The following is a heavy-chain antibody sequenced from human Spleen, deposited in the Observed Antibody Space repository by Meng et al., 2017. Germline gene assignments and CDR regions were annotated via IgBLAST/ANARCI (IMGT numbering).Heavy chain of an antibody. D-gene: IGHD1-26*01. CDR3: STSSWELHPADAFDI. CDR1: GDSVSSDSYY. V-gene: IGHV4-61*01. CDR2: INYIGST. Sequence: ESLTLSCTVSGDSVSSDSYYWSWIRQPPGKGLEWIGYINYIGSTNHTPSLKSRVTISVDKSKNQFSLKLSSVTAAKTAVYYCSTSSWELHPADAFDIWGQGTKVTVSS. J-gene: IGHJ3*02.